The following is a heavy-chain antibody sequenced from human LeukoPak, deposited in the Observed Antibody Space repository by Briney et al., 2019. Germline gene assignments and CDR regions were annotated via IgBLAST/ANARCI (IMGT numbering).Heavy chain of an antibody. CDR3: ARALSGIAARTTETDY. CDR1: GFTFSSYS. V-gene: IGHV3-21*01. CDR2: INSNGKYI. J-gene: IGHJ4*02. Sequence: GRSLRLSCAASGFTFSSYSMNWVRQAPGKGLEWVSMINSNGKYIYYADSVKGRSTISRDNAKNSLYLQMNSLRAEDTAVYYCARALSGIAARTTETDYWGQGSLVTVSS. D-gene: IGHD6-6*01.